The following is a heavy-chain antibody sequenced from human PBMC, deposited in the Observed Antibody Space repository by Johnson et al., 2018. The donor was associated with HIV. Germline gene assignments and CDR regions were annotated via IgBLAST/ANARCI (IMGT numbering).Heavy chain of an antibody. CDR1: GFTFSIYW. V-gene: IGHV3-7*03. CDR3: ARDVREYSSSFDAFDI. J-gene: IGHJ3*02. Sequence: VQLVESGGGLVQPGGSLRLSCAASGFTFSIYWMSWVRQAPGKGLEWVANIKQDGSDKYYADSVKGRFTISRDSSKNSLYLQMNSLRAEDKALYYCARDVREYSSSFDAFDIWGQGTMVTVSS. D-gene: IGHD6-6*01. CDR2: IKQDGSDK.